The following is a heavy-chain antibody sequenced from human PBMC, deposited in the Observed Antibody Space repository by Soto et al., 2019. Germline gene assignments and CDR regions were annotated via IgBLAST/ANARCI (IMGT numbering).Heavy chain of an antibody. D-gene: IGHD1-1*01. CDR2: ISWNSGNI. V-gene: IGHV3-9*01. CDR1: GFTFDDYA. CDR3: AKGHTTSVVSYFDL. J-gene: IGHJ2*01. Sequence: EVQLVESGGGLVQPGRSLRLSCAASGFTFDDYAMNWVRQAPGKGLEWVSSISWNSGNIVYADSVKGRFTISRDNAKNSLYLQMSSLRAEDTAFYYCAKGHTTSVVSYFDLWGRGVLVTVSS.